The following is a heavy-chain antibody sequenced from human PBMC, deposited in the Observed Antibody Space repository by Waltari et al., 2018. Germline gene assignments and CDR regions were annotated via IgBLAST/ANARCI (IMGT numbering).Heavy chain of an antibody. Sequence: EVQLVESGGGLVQPGGSLRLSCAASGLPFSSYWLPWVRQAPGKGLEWVANIKQDGSEKYYVDSVKGRFTISRDNAKNSLYLQMNSLRAEDTAVYYCASLSGDYEDYWGQGTLVTVSS. V-gene: IGHV3-7*02. CDR2: IKQDGSEK. D-gene: IGHD4-17*01. J-gene: IGHJ4*02. CDR1: GLPFSSYW. CDR3: ASLSGDYEDY.